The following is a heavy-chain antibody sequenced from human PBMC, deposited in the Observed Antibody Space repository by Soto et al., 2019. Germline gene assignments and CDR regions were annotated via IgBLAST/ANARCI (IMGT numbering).Heavy chain of an antibody. V-gene: IGHV1-69*13. CDR3: ATDLIAAAGKGY. CDR2: IIPIFGTA. J-gene: IGHJ4*02. CDR1: GGTFSSYA. D-gene: IGHD6-13*01. Sequence: GASVKVSCKASGGTFSSYAISWVRQAPGQGLEWMGGIIPIFGTANYAQKFQSRVTITADESTSTAYMELSSLRSEDTAVYYCATDLIAAAGKGYWGQGTLVTVSS.